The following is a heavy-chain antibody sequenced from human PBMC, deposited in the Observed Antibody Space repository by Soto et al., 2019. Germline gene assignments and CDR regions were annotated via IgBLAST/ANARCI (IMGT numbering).Heavy chain of an antibody. D-gene: IGHD3-22*01. CDR3: ARVLSPMIVVVTEYYFDY. J-gene: IGHJ4*02. CDR1: GFTFSSYS. V-gene: IGHV3-21*01. Sequence: GGSLRLSCAASGFTFSSYSMNWVRQAPGKGLEWVSSISSSSSYIYYADSVKGRFTISRDNAKNSLYLQMNSLRAEDTAVYYCARVLSPMIVVVTEYYFDYWGQGTLVTVSS. CDR2: ISSSSSYI.